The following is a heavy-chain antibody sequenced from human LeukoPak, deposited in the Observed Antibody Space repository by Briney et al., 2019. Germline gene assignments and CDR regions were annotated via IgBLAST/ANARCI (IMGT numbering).Heavy chain of an antibody. CDR1: GFTFSSYG. Sequence: GGSLRLSCAASGFTFSSYGMSWVRQAPGKGLEWVSAISGSGGSTYYADSVKGRFTISRDNSKNTLYLQMNSLRAEDTAVYYCASLGYCSGGSCYVHENWFDPWGQGTLVTVSS. CDR2: ISGSGGST. D-gene: IGHD2-15*01. J-gene: IGHJ5*02. V-gene: IGHV3-23*01. CDR3: ASLGYCSGGSCYVHENWFDP.